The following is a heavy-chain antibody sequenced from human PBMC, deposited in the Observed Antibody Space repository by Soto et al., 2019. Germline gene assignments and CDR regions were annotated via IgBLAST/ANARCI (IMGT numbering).Heavy chain of an antibody. CDR1: GFSLSTSDVG. CDR2: IYWDDDK. CDR3: AHSKYSRSSFDY. Sequence: SGPTLVNPTQTLTLTCTFSGFSLSTSDVGVGWIRQPPGKALEWLAIIYWDDDKRYSPSLKSRLTITKDTSKNQVVLTVTNMDPVDTATYYCAHSKYSRSSFDYWGQGTMVTVSS. V-gene: IGHV2-5*02. J-gene: IGHJ4*02. D-gene: IGHD6-6*01.